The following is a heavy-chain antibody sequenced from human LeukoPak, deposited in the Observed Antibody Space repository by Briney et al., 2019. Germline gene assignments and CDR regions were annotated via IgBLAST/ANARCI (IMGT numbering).Heavy chain of an antibody. Sequence: PGGSLRLSCVASGFTFNIYGMSWIRQAPGKGLEWVSAISGSGGSTYYADSVKGRFTISRDNSKNTLYLQMNSLRAEDTAVYYCAKDLSVPKWELPDYWGQGTLVTVSS. CDR3: AKDLSVPKWELPDY. CDR2: ISGSGGST. CDR1: GFTFNIYG. J-gene: IGHJ4*02. D-gene: IGHD1-26*01. V-gene: IGHV3-23*01.